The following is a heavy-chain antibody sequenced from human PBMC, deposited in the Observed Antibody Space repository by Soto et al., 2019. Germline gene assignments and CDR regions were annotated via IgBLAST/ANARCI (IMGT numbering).Heavy chain of an antibody. D-gene: IGHD2-21*01. CDR2: VYHNGGA. CDR1: GVSIHNSHSF. CDR3: GRVVEGATRHTDPDS. Sequence: QTLSLTCTVSGVSIHNSHSFWAWIRQPPGKGLQFIASVYHNGGAHYNSSLKSRVTISVDTANNQVSLRMRSLTAADTAFYYCGRVVEGATRHTDPDSWGQGILVTSPQ. J-gene: IGHJ5*01. V-gene: IGHV4-39*01.